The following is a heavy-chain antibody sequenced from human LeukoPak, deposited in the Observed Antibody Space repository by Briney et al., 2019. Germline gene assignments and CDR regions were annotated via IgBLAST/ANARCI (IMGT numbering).Heavy chain of an antibody. CDR1: GFSFSTYA. CDR2: VYYSGST. Sequence: GSLRLSCAASGFSFSTYAMTWVRQAPGKGLEWIGSVYYSGSTYYNSALKSRVTISVDTSKNQFSLKLYSVTAADTSVYFCARIAAPGLAWGQGTLVTVSS. D-gene: IGHD6-25*01. V-gene: IGHV4-39*01. CDR3: ARIAAPGLA. J-gene: IGHJ5*02.